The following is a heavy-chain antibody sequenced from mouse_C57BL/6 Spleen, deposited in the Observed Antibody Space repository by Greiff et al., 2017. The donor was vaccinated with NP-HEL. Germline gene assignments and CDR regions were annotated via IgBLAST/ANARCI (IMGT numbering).Heavy chain of an antibody. J-gene: IGHJ4*01. Sequence: VKLEESGPGLVQPSQSLSITCTVSGFSLTSYGVHWVRQSPGKGLEWLGVIWRGGSTDYNAAFMSRLSITKDNSKSQVFFKMNSLQADDTAIYYCAKNYDYDEGPYAMDYWGQGTSVTVSS. CDR2: IWRGGST. V-gene: IGHV2-5*01. CDR1: GFSLTSYG. D-gene: IGHD2-4*01. CDR3: AKNYDYDEGPYAMDY.